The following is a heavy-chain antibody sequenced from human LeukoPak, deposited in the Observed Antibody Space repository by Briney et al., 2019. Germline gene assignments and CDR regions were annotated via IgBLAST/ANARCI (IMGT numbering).Heavy chain of an antibody. Sequence: SETLSLTCTVSGGSISSYYWSWIRQPPGKGLEWIGRIYSSGSTNYNPSLKSRVTMSVDTSKKQFSLKLSSVTAADTAVYYCARDTGAGVTDYWGQGTLVTVSS. J-gene: IGHJ4*02. CDR1: GGSISSYY. D-gene: IGHD2-21*02. CDR2: IYSSGST. CDR3: ARDTGAGVTDY. V-gene: IGHV4-4*07.